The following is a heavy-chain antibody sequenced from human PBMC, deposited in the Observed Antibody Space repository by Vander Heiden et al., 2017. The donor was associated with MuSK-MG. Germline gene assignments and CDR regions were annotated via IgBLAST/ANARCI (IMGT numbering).Heavy chain of an antibody. CDR3: AREKEQWLVRGGAFDI. J-gene: IGHJ3*02. CDR2: IIPIFGTA. D-gene: IGHD6-19*01. V-gene: IGHV1-69*01. CDR1: GGTFSSYA. Sequence: QVQLAQSGAEVKKPGSSVKVSCKASGGTFSSYAISWVRQAPGQGLEWMGGIIPIFGTANYAQKFQGRVTITADESTSTAYMELSSLRSEDTAVYYCAREKEQWLVRGGAFDIWGQGTMVTVSS.